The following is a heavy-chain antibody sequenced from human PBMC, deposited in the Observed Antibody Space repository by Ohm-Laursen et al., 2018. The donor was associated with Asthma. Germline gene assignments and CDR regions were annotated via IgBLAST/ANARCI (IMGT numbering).Heavy chain of an antibody. D-gene: IGHD2-2*02. CDR1: GFSLSTSGVA. J-gene: IGHJ3*01. Sequence: ATQTLTLTSSFSGFSLSTSGVAVGWIRQPPGKALEWLALIYWDDDKRYGPSLTSRLTITKDTSKNQVVLTMTNMDPVDTATYYCAHTVCSSSCYTGFDFWGQGTVVTVSS. CDR2: IYWDDDK. CDR3: AHTVCSSSCYTGFDF. V-gene: IGHV2-5*05.